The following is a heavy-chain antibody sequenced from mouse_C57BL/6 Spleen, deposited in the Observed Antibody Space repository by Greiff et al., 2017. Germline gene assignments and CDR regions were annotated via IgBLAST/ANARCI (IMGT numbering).Heavy chain of an antibody. CDR3: ARVYDYDMDY. CDR1: GFTFSDYY. CDR2: INYDGSST. J-gene: IGHJ4*01. Sequence: EVKVEESEGGLVQPGSSMKLSCTASGFTFSDYYMAWVRQVPEKGLEWVANINYDGSSTYYLDSLKSRFIISGDNAKNILYLQMSSLKSEDTATYYCARVYDYDMDYWGQGTSVTVSS. V-gene: IGHV5-16*01. D-gene: IGHD2-4*01.